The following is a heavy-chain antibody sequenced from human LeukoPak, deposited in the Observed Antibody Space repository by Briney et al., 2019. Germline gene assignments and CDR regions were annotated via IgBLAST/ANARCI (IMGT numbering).Heavy chain of an antibody. CDR2: ISAYNGNT. CDR3: ARDTLGTMIVVVPDY. V-gene: IGHV1-18*01. CDR1: GYTFTSYG. J-gene: IGHJ4*02. D-gene: IGHD3-22*01. Sequence: ASVTVSCKASGYTFTSYGISWVRQAPGQGLEWMGWISAYNGNTNYAQKLQGRVTMTTDTSTSTAYMELRSLRSDDTAAYYCARDTLGTMIVVVPDYWGQGTLVTVSS.